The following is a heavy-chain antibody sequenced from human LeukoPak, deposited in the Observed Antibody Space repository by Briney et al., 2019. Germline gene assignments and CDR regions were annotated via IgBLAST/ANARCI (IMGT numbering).Heavy chain of an antibody. CDR1: GGSISSYY. J-gene: IGHJ4*02. Sequence: SETLSLTCTVSGGSISSYYWSWIRQPPGKGLEWIGYIYYSGSTNYNPSLKSRVTISVDTSKNQFSLRLSSVTAEDTAVYYCARATQGAAYYFDYWGQGTLVTVSS. CDR3: ARATQGAAYYFDY. D-gene: IGHD1-26*01. V-gene: IGHV4-59*01. CDR2: IYYSGST.